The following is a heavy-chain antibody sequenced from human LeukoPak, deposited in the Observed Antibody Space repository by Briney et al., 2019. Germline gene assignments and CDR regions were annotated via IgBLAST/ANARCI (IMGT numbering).Heavy chain of an antibody. J-gene: IGHJ3*02. CDR2: IYYSGST. D-gene: IGHD3-10*01. Sequence: TSETLSLTCTVSGGSISSYYWSWIRQPPGKGLEWIGYIYYSGSTNYNPSLKSRVTISVDTSKNQFSLKLSSVTAADTAVYYCARGGDRYAFDIWGQGTMVTVSS. V-gene: IGHV4-59*01. CDR3: ARGGDRYAFDI. CDR1: GGSISSYY.